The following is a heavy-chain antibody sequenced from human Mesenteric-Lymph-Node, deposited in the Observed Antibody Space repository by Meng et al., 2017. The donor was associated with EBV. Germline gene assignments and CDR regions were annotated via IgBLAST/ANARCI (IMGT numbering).Heavy chain of an antibody. Sequence: QVQPQQWGAGLLKSSETLSLTCAVYGGSFSGYYWSWIRQPPGKGLEWIGEINHSGSTNYNPSLKSRVTISVDTSKNQFSLKLSSVTAADTAVYYCARGVYYGDYAFGYWGQGTLVTVSS. V-gene: IGHV4-34*01. CDR1: GGSFSGYY. D-gene: IGHD4-17*01. CDR3: ARGVYYGDYAFGY. J-gene: IGHJ4*02. CDR2: INHSGST.